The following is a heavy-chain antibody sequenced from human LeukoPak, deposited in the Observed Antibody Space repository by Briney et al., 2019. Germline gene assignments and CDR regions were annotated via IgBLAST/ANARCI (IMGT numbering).Heavy chain of an antibody. D-gene: IGHD4-23*01. J-gene: IGHJ6*03. Sequence: PSETLSLTCAVSGYSISSGYYWGWLRQPPGKGLEWIGSIYHSGSTYYNPSLKSRVTISVDTSKNQFSLKLSSVTAADTAVYYCARLYYGGITYYYYYMDVWGKGTTVTVSS. CDR3: ARLYYGGITYYYYYMDV. CDR1: GYSISSGYY. CDR2: IYHSGST. V-gene: IGHV4-38-2*01.